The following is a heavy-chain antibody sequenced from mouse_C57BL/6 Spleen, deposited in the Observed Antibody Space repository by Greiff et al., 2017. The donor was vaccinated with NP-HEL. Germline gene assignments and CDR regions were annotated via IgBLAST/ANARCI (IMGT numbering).Heavy chain of an antibody. V-gene: IGHV5-17*01. CDR2: ISSGSSTI. D-gene: IGHD2-4*01. Sequence: EVKLMESGGGLVKPGGSLKLSCAASGFTFSDYGMHWVRQAPEKGLEWVAHISSGSSTIYYADTVKGRFTISRDNAKNTLFLQMTSLRSEDTAMYYCARIYDYDVRYAMDYWGQGTSVTVSS. CDR1: GFTFSDYG. CDR3: ARIYDYDVRYAMDY. J-gene: IGHJ4*01.